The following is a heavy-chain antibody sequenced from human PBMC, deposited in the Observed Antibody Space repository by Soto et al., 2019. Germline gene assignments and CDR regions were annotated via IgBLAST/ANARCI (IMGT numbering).Heavy chain of an antibody. Sequence: GGSLRLSCAASGFTFSDHYMDWVRQAPGKGPEWIGRIRNRANSYSTEYAASVKGRFTISRDDSENSLSLQMNSLKTAETAVYYCARGGRSYGDLHLDYWGQGTLVTVSS. D-gene: IGHD4-17*01. J-gene: IGHJ4*02. CDR1: GFTFSDHY. CDR3: ARGGRSYGDLHLDY. CDR2: IRNRANSYST. V-gene: IGHV3-72*01.